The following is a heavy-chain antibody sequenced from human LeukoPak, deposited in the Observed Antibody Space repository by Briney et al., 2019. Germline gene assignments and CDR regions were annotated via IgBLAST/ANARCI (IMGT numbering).Heavy chain of an antibody. CDR1: GGSFSGYY. J-gene: IGHJ5*02. D-gene: IGHD3-16*02. V-gene: IGHV4-34*01. CDR3: AREGLRLGELSSP. Sequence: SETLSLTCAVYGGSFSGYYRSWIRQPPGKGLEWIGEINHSGSTNYNPSLKSRVTISVDTSKNQFSLKLSSVTAADTAVYYCAREGLRLGELSSPWGQGTLVTVSS. CDR2: INHSGST.